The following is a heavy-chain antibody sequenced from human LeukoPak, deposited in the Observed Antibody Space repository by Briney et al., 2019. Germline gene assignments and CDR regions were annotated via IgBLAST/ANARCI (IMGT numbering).Heavy chain of an antibody. J-gene: IGHJ4*02. CDR3: AKDLTYCGGDCRDY. V-gene: IGHV3-30*18. CDR2: ISYDGSNK. D-gene: IGHD2-21*02. CDR1: GFTFSSYG. Sequence: GGSLRLSCAASGFTFSSYGMHWVRQAPGKGLEWVAVISYDGSNKYYADSVKGRFTISRDNSKNTLYLQMNSLRAEDTAVYYCAKDLTYCGGDCRDYWGEGTLVTVSS.